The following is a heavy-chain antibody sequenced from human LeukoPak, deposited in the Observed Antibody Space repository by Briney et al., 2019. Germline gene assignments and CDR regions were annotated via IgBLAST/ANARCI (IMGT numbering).Heavy chain of an antibody. V-gene: IGHV1-8*01. CDR3: ARGPTRKQWLPGSNWFDP. CDR2: MNPNSGNT. CDR1: GYTFTSYD. Sequence: ASVKVSCKASGYTFTSYDINWVRQATGQGLEWMGWMNPNSGNTGYAQKFQGRVTMTRNTSISTAYTELSSLRSEDTAVYYCARGPTRKQWLPGSNWFDPWGQGTLVTVSS. D-gene: IGHD6-19*01. J-gene: IGHJ5*02.